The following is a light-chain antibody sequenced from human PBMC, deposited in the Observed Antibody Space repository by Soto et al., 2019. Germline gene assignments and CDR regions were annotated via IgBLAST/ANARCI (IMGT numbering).Light chain of an antibody. V-gene: IGKV1-5*01. Sequence: IQMTQSPSTLCASVGDTVSITCRASQSVAGWLAWYQQKPGKAPTLLIYDASALPRGVPSRFSGSGSGTDFTLTISSLQPEDFATYYCLQDYNYPLTFGQGTKV. J-gene: IGKJ1*01. CDR1: QSVAGW. CDR2: DAS. CDR3: LQDYNYPLT.